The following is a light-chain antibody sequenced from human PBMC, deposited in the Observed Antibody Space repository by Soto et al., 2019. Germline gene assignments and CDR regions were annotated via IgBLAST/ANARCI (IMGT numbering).Light chain of an antibody. CDR3: QQYTTYPWT. J-gene: IGKJ1*01. CDR1: QSISSW. V-gene: IGKV1-5*01. Sequence: DIQMTQSPSSLSASVGDRVTITCRASQSISSWLAWYQQKPGRAPKVLIFDASSLESGVPSRFRGSGSATEFTLTISSLKPDDFETYYCQQYTTYPWTFGQGTKVDIK. CDR2: DAS.